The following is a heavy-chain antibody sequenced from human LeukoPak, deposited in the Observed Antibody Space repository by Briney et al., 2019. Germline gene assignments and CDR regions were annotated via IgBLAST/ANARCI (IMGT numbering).Heavy chain of an antibody. V-gene: IGHV4-59*01. Sequence: SETLSLTCTVSGGSISSYYWSWIRQPPGKGLEWIGYIYYSGSTNYNPSLKSRVTISVDTSKNQFSLKLSSVTAADTAVYYCARLYLPRGYYYPWYFDLWGRGTLVTVSS. CDR1: GGSISSYY. J-gene: IGHJ2*01. CDR3: ARLYLPRGYYYPWYFDL. D-gene: IGHD3-22*01. CDR2: IYYSGST.